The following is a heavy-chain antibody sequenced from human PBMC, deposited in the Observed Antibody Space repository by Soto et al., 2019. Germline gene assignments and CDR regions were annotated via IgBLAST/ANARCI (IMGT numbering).Heavy chain of an antibody. J-gene: IGHJ6*02. CDR1: GGSIRSYY. D-gene: IGHD2-21*02. CDR2: MYNTGST. Sequence: SSETLSLTCAVSGGSIRSYYWSWIRQPPGKGLEWIGYMYNTGSTVYNPSLESRVTISVDTSKNQFSLKLNAVTAADTAVYYCARDLWGYCGTDCYPLDVWGPAPTVTVS. V-gene: IGHV4-59*01. CDR3: ARDLWGYCGTDCYPLDV.